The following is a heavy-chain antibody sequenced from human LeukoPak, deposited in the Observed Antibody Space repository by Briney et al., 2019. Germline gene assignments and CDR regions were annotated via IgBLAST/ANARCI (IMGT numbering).Heavy chain of an antibody. D-gene: IGHD2-2*01. CDR2: ISSSGSTI. Sequence: VGSLRLSCAASGFTFSSYEMNWVRQAPGKGLEWVSYISSSGSTIYYADSVKGRFTISRDNAKNSLYLQMNSLRAEDTAVYYCARYCSSTSCYPLLGYYYGMDVWGQGTTVTVSS. CDR1: GFTFSSYE. J-gene: IGHJ6*02. V-gene: IGHV3-48*03. CDR3: ARYCSSTSCYPLLGYYYGMDV.